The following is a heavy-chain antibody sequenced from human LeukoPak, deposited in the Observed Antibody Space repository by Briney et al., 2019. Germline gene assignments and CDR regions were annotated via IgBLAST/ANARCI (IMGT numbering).Heavy chain of an antibody. CDR3: ARGGGPLNYGDYVRGMDV. Sequence: SETLSLTCAVYGGSFSGYYWSWIRQPPGKGLEWIGEINHSGSTNYNPSLKSRVTISVDTSKNQFSLKLSSVTAADTAVYYCARGGGPLNYGDYVRGMDVWGQGTTVTVSS. CDR2: INHSGST. D-gene: IGHD4-17*01. J-gene: IGHJ6*02. CDR1: GGSFSGYY. V-gene: IGHV4-34*01.